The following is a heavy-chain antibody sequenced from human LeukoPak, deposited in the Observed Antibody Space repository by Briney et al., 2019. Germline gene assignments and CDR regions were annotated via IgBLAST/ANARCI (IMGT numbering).Heavy chain of an antibody. J-gene: IGHJ4*02. CDR3: AKDYGYFDWL. CDR2: IRYDGSNK. V-gene: IGHV3-30*02. CDR1: GFTFSSYE. D-gene: IGHD3-9*01. Sequence: GGSLRLSCAASGFTFSSYEMNWVRQAPGKGLEWVAFIRYDGSNKYYADSVKGRFTIPRDNSKNTLYLQMNSLRAEDTAVYYCAKDYGYFDWLWGQGTLVTVSS.